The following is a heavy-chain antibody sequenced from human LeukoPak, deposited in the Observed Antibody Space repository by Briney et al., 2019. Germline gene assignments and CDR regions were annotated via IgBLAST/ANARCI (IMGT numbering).Heavy chain of an antibody. Sequence: SETLSLTCTVSGGSISSYYWSWIRQPAGKGLEWIGRIYTSGSTNYNPSLKSRVTISVDTSKNQFSLKLSSVTAADTAVYYCARGIVVVPAATKYYYYMDVWGKGTTVTVSS. CDR2: IYTSGST. D-gene: IGHD2-2*01. CDR1: GGSISSYY. J-gene: IGHJ6*03. CDR3: ARGIVVVPAATKYYYYMDV. V-gene: IGHV4-4*07.